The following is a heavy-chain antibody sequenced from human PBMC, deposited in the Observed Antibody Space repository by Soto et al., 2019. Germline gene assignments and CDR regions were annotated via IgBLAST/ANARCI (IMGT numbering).Heavy chain of an antibody. Sequence: ASVKVSCKASGYTFTAYQMHWVRQAPGQGLEWRGWIHPNSGGTNYAQKFQGRVTMTRDTSISTAYLEVSRLRSDDTAVYFCARDANYEYVSYLFDYWCQGALVTVSS. V-gene: IGHV1-2*02. CDR1: GYTFTAYQ. D-gene: IGHD3-3*01. J-gene: IGHJ4*02. CDR2: IHPNSGGT. CDR3: ARDANYEYVSYLFDY.